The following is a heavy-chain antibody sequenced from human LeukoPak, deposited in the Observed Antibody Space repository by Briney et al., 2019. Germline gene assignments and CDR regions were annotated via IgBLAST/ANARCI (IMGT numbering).Heavy chain of an antibody. V-gene: IGHV3-9*01. CDR2: ISWNSGSI. Sequence: GRSLRLSCAASGFTFDDYAMHWVRQAPGKGLEWVSGISWNSGSIGYADSVKGRFTISRDNAKNSLYLQMNSLRAEDTALYYCARDSFGDSSGYYYLFDYWGREPWSPSPQ. CDR1: GFTFDDYA. J-gene: IGHJ4*02. CDR3: ARDSFGDSSGYYYLFDY. D-gene: IGHD3-22*01.